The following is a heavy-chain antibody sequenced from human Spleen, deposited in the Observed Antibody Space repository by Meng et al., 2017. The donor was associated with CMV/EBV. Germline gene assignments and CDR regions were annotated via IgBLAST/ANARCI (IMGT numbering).Heavy chain of an antibody. D-gene: IGHD3-10*01. CDR2: ISSSGNAI. J-gene: IGHJ3*02. V-gene: IGHV3-48*03. Sequence: GSLKISCAASQFTFSSYEMHWVRQAPGKGLEWVSYISSSGNAIYYADSVKGRFTISRDNTKNSLYLQMNSLRADDTAVYYCAKAALYGSGSYYSAFDMWGQGTMVTVSS. CDR3: AKAALYGSGSYYSAFDM. CDR1: QFTFSSYE.